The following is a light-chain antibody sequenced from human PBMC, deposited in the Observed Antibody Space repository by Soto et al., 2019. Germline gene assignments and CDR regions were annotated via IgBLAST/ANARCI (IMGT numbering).Light chain of an antibody. Sequence: QSALTQPASVSGSSGRSITISCTGTSSDVGRYNFVSWYQQHPGNAPKLLIYAVSDRPSGVSTPFSGSKSGNTASLAISGLQAEDEAVYCCSSFSSSSTQVFGTGTKVTVL. V-gene: IGLV2-14*03. CDR2: AVS. CDR1: SSDVGRYNF. J-gene: IGLJ1*01. CDR3: SSFSSSSTQV.